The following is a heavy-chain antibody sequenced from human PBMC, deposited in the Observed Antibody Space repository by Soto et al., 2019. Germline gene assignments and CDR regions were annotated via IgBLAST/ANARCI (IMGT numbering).Heavy chain of an antibody. V-gene: IGHV3-21*01. Sequence: GGSLRLSCAASGFTFSTYTMNWVRQAPGRGLEWVSSISSSHIFYADSVKGRFTISRDNAKNSLYLQMNSLRDEDTAVYYCARDPQSATYYPYYYYGRDVWGQGTTVTVSS. CDR2: ISSSHI. CDR1: GFTFSTYT. J-gene: IGHJ6*02. CDR3: ARDPQSATYYPYYYYGRDV. D-gene: IGHD1-26*01.